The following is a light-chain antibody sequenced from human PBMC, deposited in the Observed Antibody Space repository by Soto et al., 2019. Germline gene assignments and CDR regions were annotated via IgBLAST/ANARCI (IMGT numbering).Light chain of an antibody. CDR2: DVS. V-gene: IGLV2-14*01. Sequence: QSVLTQPASVSGSPGQSITISCTGTSSDGGGYNYVSWYQQHPGKAPKLMIYDVSNRPSGVSNRFSGSKSGNTASLTISGLQAEDEADYHCSSYTSSSYVVFGGGTKVTDL. CDR1: SSDGGGYNY. J-gene: IGLJ2*01. CDR3: SSYTSSSYVV.